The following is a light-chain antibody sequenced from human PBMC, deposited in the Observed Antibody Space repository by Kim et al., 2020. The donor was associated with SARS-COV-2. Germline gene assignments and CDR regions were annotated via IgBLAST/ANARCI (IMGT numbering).Light chain of an antibody. J-gene: IGLJ2*01. V-gene: IGLV3-9*01. CDR1: NVGSKN. Sequence: VALRQTARITVGGNNVGSKNVPWYQQKPGQAPVLVIYRDSNRPSGIPERFSGSNSGNTATLTISRAQAGDEADYYCQVWDSSTVVFGGGTQLTVL. CDR2: RDS. CDR3: QVWDSSTVV.